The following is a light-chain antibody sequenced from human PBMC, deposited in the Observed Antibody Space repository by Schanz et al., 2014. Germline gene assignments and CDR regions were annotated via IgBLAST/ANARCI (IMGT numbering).Light chain of an antibody. CDR1: RSNIGSNS. Sequence: QSVLAQPPSASETPGQRVSISCSGGRSNIGSNSVNWYQQLPGTAPKLVIYSNNRRPSGVPDRFSGFKSGTSASLAISGLQSEDEADYYCAAWDDSVNGQLFGGGTKLTVL. CDR3: AAWDDSVNGQL. CDR2: SNN. V-gene: IGLV1-44*01. J-gene: IGLJ3*02.